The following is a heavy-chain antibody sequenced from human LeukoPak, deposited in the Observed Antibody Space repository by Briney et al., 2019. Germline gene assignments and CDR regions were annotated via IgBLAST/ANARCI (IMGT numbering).Heavy chain of an antibody. CDR1: GGSISSSSYY. CDR2: IYYSGST. Sequence: SETLSLTCTVSGGSISSSSYYWGWIRQPPGKGLEWIGSIYYSGSTYYNPSLKSRVTISVDTSKNQFSLKLSSVTAADTAVYYCARHDRVIASPLVWGQGTLVTVSS. CDR3: ARHDRVIASPLV. V-gene: IGHV4-39*01. J-gene: IGHJ4*02. D-gene: IGHD3-10*01.